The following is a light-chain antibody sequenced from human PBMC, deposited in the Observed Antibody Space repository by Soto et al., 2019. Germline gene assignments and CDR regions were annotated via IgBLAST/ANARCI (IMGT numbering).Light chain of an antibody. Sequence: IVLTQSPGTLSLSPGERATLSCKSSQRVSRSNIGWYQQKPGQAPSLLIYGASKRTTGVPDRFSGSGSDTEFTLIISRLELEDFAVYYCHHYGSTLLPFGGGAKVDIK. V-gene: IGKV3-20*01. CDR2: GAS. J-gene: IGKJ4*01. CDR1: QRVSRSN. CDR3: HHYGSTLLP.